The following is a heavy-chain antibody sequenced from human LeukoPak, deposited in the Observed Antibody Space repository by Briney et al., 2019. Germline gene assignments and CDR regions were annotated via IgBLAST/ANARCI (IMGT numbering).Heavy chain of an antibody. CDR3: ARVPTVISALWDY. D-gene: IGHD4-17*01. V-gene: IGHV1-3*01. J-gene: IGHJ4*02. CDR2: INAGNGNT. Sequence: ASVKVSCKASGYTFTSYAMHWVRQAPGQRLEWMGWINAGNGNTKYSQKFQGRVTITRDTSASKVYMELSSLRSEDTAVYYSARVPTVISALWDYWGQGTLVTVSS. CDR1: GYTFTSYA.